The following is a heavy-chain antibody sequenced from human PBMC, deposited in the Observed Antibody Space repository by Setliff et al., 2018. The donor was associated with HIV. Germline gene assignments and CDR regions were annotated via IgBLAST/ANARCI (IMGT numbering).Heavy chain of an antibody. CDR1: GGSISSGGYY. V-gene: IGHV4-31*03. Sequence: KPSETLSLTCTVSGGSISSGGYYWSWIRQHPGKGLEWIGYIYYSGSTNYNPSLKRRVTISVDTSKNQFSLKLTSVTAADTAVYYCARGERYSSSWYEGDNGFDPWGQGTLVTVSS. CDR3: ARGERYSSSWYEGDNGFDP. CDR2: IYYSGST. J-gene: IGHJ5*02. D-gene: IGHD6-13*01.